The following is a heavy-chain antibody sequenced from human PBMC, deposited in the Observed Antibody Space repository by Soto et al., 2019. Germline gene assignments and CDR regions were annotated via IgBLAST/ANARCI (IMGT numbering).Heavy chain of an antibody. CDR2: IWYDGSNK. D-gene: IGHD6-6*01. CDR3: ARGGVYSSSSHLSFHYYYYGMDV. J-gene: IGHJ6*02. CDR1: GFTFSSYG. V-gene: IGHV3-33*01. Sequence: SLRLSCAASGFTFSSYGMHWVRQAPGKGLEWVAVIWYDGSNKYYADSVKGRFTISRDNSKNTLYLQMNSLRAEDTAVYYCARGGVYSSSSHLSFHYYYYGMDVWGQGTTVTVSS.